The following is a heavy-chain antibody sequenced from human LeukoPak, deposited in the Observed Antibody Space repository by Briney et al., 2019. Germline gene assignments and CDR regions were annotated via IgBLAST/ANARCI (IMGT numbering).Heavy chain of an antibody. V-gene: IGHV3-23*01. CDR2: ISGSGGST. CDR1: GFTFSRYS. J-gene: IGHJ4*02. Sequence: GGSLRLSCAASGFTFSRYSMNWVRQAPGKGLEWVSAISGSGGSTYYADSVKGRFTISRDNSKNTLYLQMNSLRAEDTAVYYCVGPEAPDYWGQGTLVTVSS. CDR3: VGPEAPDY. D-gene: IGHD1-26*01.